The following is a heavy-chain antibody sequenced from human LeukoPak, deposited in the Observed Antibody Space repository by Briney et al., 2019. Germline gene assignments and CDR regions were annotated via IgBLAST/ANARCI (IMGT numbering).Heavy chain of an antibody. CDR2: IFHSGST. J-gene: IGHJ4*02. D-gene: IGHD2-2*01. CDR3: ARVEGDCSSTSCYLDY. Sequence: SETLSLTRSVSGYSISSGFYWGWIPQPPGKGLGWVGGIFHSGSTYYNPSLKSRVTISVDTSQNQFSLKLSSVTAADTAVYYCARVEGDCSSTSCYLDYWGQGTLVTVSS. V-gene: IGHV4-38-2*02. CDR1: GYSISSGFY.